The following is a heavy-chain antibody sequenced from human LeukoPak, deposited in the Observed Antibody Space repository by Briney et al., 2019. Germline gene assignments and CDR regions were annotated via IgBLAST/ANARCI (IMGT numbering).Heavy chain of an antibody. V-gene: IGHV1-8*03. J-gene: IGHJ4*02. D-gene: IGHD1-7*01. CDR2: MDLNSGNT. Sequence: ASVKVSFSASRYTFTRYDINRVGQATGQGLGWMGWMDLNSGNTGYAKKFQGRVTITRNTSTSTAYMELSSLRSEDTAVYYCARQQGKLELGDWGQGTLVTVSS. CDR3: ARQQGKLELGD. CDR1: RYTFTRYD.